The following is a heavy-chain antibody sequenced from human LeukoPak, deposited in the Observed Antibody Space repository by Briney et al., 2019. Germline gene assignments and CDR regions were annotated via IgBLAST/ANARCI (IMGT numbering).Heavy chain of an antibody. CDR1: GFTFSSYS. Sequence: GGSLRLSCAASGFTFSSYSMNWVRQAPGKGLEWVSSVSSSSSYIYYADSVKGRFTISRDNAKNSLYLQMNSLRAEDTAVYYCASSSSWYYYDSSGYSWGQGTLVTASS. CDR2: VSSSSSYI. J-gene: IGHJ5*02. V-gene: IGHV3-21*01. CDR3: ASSSSWYYYDSSGYS. D-gene: IGHD3-22*01.